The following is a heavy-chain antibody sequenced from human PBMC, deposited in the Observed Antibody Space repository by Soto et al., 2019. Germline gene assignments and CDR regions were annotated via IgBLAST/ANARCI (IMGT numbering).Heavy chain of an antibody. V-gene: IGHV4-38-2*02. CDR1: GYSTSSGWY. CDR2: FYHGEST. J-gene: IGHJ2*01. D-gene: IGHD2-15*01. Sequence: SETLSLTCTVSGYSTSSGWYWGWIRQPPGKGLEWIASFYHGESTFFNPSLKSRVSISEDTSKNQFSLKLRSVTAADTAVFYCARGTSTPYWYFDFWGRGTLVTVSS. CDR3: ARGTSTPYWYFDF.